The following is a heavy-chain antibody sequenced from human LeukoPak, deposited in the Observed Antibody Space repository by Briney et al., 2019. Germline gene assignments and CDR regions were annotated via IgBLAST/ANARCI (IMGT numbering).Heavy chain of an antibody. J-gene: IGHJ5*02. Sequence: KPSETLSPTCTVSGGPISSYYWSWLRQPAGKGLEGIGRNYTSGSPNFNPSLKSPVTMSVDTSKNQFSLKRSSVTAADTAGYYCARGVVRGVPAAPPNPYNWFDPWGQGTLVTVSS. CDR2: NYTSGSP. V-gene: IGHV4-4*07. D-gene: IGHD2-2*01. CDR3: ARGVVRGVPAAPPNPYNWFDP. CDR1: GGPISSYY.